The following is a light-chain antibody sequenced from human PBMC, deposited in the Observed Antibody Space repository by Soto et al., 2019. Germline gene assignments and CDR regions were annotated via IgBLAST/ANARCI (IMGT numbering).Light chain of an antibody. CDR3: QKYNSAPPFT. Sequence: DIQMTQSPSSLSASVGDRVTITCRASQGISNYLAWYQQKPGKVPKLLIYAASTLQSGVPSRFSGSGSGTDFTLTISGLQPEDVATYCCQKYNSAPPFTFGRGTKVDIK. V-gene: IGKV1-27*01. CDR2: AAS. J-gene: IGKJ3*01. CDR1: QGISNY.